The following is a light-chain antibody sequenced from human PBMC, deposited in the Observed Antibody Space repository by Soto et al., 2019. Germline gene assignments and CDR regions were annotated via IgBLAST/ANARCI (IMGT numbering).Light chain of an antibody. CDR3: QQYDSYRYA. CDR1: QAVRNN. V-gene: IGKV3-15*01. J-gene: IGKJ2*01. CDR2: GAS. Sequence: EIVMGQSPAARAGSAAEVATLSFIASQAVRNNLAWFKQKPGQATRLLFYGASTRTSGIPARLTGGGSGTDCTLTITSLKSEDFAVYDCQQYDSYRYAFGQGTQV.